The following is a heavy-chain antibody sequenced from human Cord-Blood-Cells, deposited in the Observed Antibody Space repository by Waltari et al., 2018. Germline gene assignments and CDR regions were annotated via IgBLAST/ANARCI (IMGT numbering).Heavy chain of an antibody. CDR3: ARGSSNVVPAAMTPSLVDY. CDR1: GGSFSGYY. CDR2: INHSGST. D-gene: IGHD2-2*01. V-gene: IGHV4-34*01. Sequence: QVQLQQWGAGLLKPSETLSLTCAVYGGSFSGYYWSWIRQPPGKGLEWIGEINHSGSTNYNPSLKSRVTISVDTSKNQFSLKLSSVTAADTAVYYCARGSSNVVPAAMTPSLVDYWGQGTLVTVSS. J-gene: IGHJ4*02.